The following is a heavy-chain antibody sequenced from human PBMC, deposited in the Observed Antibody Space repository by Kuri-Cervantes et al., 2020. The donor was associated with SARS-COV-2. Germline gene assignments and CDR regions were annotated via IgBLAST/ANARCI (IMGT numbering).Heavy chain of an antibody. J-gene: IGHJ4*02. Sequence: LSLTCAASGFTFSSYAMSWVRQAPGKGLEWVSAISGSGGSTYYADSVKGRFTISRDNAKKSLYLQMNSLRAEDTAVYYCARASFDFWSGYYTGYYYDYWGQGTLVTVSS. D-gene: IGHD3-3*01. V-gene: IGHV3-23*01. CDR3: ARASFDFWSGYYTGYYYDY. CDR2: ISGSGGST. CDR1: GFTFSSYA.